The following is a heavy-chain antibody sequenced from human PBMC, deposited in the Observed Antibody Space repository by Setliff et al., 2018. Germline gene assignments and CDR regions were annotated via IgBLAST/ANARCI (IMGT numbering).Heavy chain of an antibody. CDR1: GFTFSSYS. CDR2: IYYSGST. Sequence: GALRLSCAASGFTFSSYSMNWIRQHPGKGLEWIGYIYYSGSTNYNPSLKSRVTISVDTSKNQFSLKLSSVTAADTAVYYCARGRSNFWGYYFDYWGQGTLVTVSS. D-gene: IGHD3-3*01. CDR3: ARGRSNFWGYYFDY. V-gene: IGHV4-59*12. J-gene: IGHJ4*02.